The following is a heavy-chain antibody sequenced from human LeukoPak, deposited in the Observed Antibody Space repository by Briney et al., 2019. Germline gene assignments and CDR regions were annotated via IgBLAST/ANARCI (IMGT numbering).Heavy chain of an antibody. CDR3: ARGRRWYSGSYCGWFDP. Sequence: SQTLSLTCAISGDSVSSNSAAWNWIRQSPSRGLEWLGRTYYKFKWYNDYAVSVKSRITINPNTSKNQFSLQLNSVTPEDTAVYYCARGRRWYSGSYCGWFDPWGQGTLVTVSS. CDR1: GDSVSSNSAA. D-gene: IGHD1-26*01. V-gene: IGHV6-1*01. CDR2: TYYKFKWYN. J-gene: IGHJ5*02.